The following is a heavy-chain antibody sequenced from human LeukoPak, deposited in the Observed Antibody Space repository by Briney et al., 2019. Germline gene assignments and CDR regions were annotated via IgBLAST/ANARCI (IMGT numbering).Heavy chain of an antibody. J-gene: IGHJ4*02. CDR2: ISWSSGSI. CDR3: AKGDYYDSSGPDY. Sequence: GGSLRLSCAASGFTFDDYAMHWVRQAPGKGLEWVSGISWSSGSIGYADSVKGRFTISRDNAKNSLYLQMNSLRAEDTALYYCAKGDYYDSSGPDYWGQGTLVTVSS. CDR1: GFTFDDYA. V-gene: IGHV3-9*01. D-gene: IGHD3-22*01.